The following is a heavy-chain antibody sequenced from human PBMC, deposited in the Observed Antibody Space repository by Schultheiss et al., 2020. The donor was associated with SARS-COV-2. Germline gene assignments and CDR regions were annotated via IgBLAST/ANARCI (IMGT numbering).Heavy chain of an antibody. J-gene: IGHJ5*02. CDR1: GGSFSGYY. CDR3: ARDLSSTGAKGWFDP. Sequence: SETLSLTCAVYGGSFSGYYWSWIRQPPGKGLEWIGYIYYSGSTNYNPSLKSRVTISVDTSKNQFSLKLSSVTAADTAVYYCARDLSSTGAKGWFDPWGQGTLVTVSS. CDR2: IYYSGST. V-gene: IGHV4-59*01. D-gene: IGHD2-2*01.